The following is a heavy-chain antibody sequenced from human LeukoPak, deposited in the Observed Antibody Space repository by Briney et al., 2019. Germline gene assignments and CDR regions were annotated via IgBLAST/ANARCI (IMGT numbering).Heavy chain of an antibody. V-gene: IGHV3-7*01. CDR3: ARGHVATTITGEFDY. Sequence: GGSLRLSCATSGFNFGDYWMSWVRQAPGKGLEWVANCKQDEGEKHYVGSVKGRFTISRDNAKNSLYLQMHSLRVEDTAVYYCARGHVATTITGEFDYWGQGTLVTVS. D-gene: IGHD5-24*01. CDR2: CKQDEGEK. J-gene: IGHJ4*02. CDR1: GFNFGDYW.